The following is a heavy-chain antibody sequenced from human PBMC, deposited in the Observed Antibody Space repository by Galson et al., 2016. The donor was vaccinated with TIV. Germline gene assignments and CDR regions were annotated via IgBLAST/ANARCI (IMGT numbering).Heavy chain of an antibody. V-gene: IGHV4-4*07. CDR3: VRDSGIAMPGTAGDV. D-gene: IGHD6-19*01. CDR1: DGSITGYY. Sequence: SETLSLTCTISDGSITGYYWSWVRQSAGKGLEWIGRIYSSGGTNHNPSLQSRVTMSVDTSKNHLTLKMTSVTAADTAAYYCVRDSGIAMPGTAGDVWGQGTTVIVTS. J-gene: IGHJ6*02. CDR2: IYSSGGT.